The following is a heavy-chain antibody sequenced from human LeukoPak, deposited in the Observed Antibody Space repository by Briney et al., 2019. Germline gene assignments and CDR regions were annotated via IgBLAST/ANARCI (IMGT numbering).Heavy chain of an antibody. J-gene: IGHJ5*02. CDR1: GFTFDDYA. CDR3: AREGTGDRKFDP. D-gene: IGHD7-27*01. V-gene: IGHV3-9*01. CDR2: ITWNRDNI. Sequence: GGSLRLSCKVSGFTFDDYAMHWVRHTPGKGLEWVSGITWNRDNIGYGDSVKGRFTISRDNSKNTLYLQMNSLRAEDTAVYYCAREGTGDRKFDPWGQGTLVTVSS.